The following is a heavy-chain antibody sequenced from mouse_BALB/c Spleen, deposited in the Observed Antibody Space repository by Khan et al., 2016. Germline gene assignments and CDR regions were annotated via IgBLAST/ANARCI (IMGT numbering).Heavy chain of an antibody. V-gene: IGHV1-54*01. Sequence: QVQLKESGAELVRPGTSVKVSCKASGYAFTNCLIEWVKQRPGQGLEWIGVINPGSGGTHYNERFKGKATLTADNSSSTAYMQLSSLTSDDSAVYVCASQYGSSYVGFADWGQGTLVTVSA. D-gene: IGHD1-1*01. J-gene: IGHJ3*01. CDR2: INPGSGGT. CDR3: ASQYGSSYVGFAD. CDR1: GYAFTNCL.